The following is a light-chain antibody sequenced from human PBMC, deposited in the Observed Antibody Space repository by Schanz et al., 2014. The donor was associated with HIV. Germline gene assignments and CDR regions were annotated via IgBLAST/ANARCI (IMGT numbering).Light chain of an antibody. V-gene: IGLV3-27*01. CDR3: YSAADDSLV. J-gene: IGLJ2*01. CDR1: VLAKTY. Sequence: SSELTQPSSVSVSPGQTARITCSGDVLAKTYARWFQQKPGQAPVMVIYKETERPSGIPERFSGSRSGTTVTLTISGAQVEDDAEYYCYSAADDSLVFGGGTKVTVL. CDR2: KET.